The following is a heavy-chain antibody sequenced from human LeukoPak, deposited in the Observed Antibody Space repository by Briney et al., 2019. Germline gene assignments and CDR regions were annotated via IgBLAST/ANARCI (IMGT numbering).Heavy chain of an antibody. CDR2: IYHSGST. CDR1: GYSISSGYY. Sequence: SETLSLTCTVSGYSISSGYYWGWIRQPPGKGLEWIGSIYHSGSTYYNPSLKSRVTISVDTSKSQFSLKLSSVTAADTAVYYCARGQGVIEGYDYWGQGTLVTVSS. D-gene: IGHD2/OR15-2a*01. CDR3: ARGQGVIEGYDY. V-gene: IGHV4-38-2*02. J-gene: IGHJ4*02.